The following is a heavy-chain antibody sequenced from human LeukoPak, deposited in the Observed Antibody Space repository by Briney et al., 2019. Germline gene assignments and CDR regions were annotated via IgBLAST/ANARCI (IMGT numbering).Heavy chain of an antibody. V-gene: IGHV3-21*01. CDR1: GFTFRTYS. J-gene: IGHJ4*01. CDR2: ISSSSTYI. CDR3: VRDKGAVAGSAIFDY. D-gene: IGHD6-19*01. Sequence: GGSLRLSCAASGFTFRTYSMNWVRQAPGKGLEWVSGISSSSTYIFYADSVKGRFTISRDNAKDSLDLQMNSLRAEDTAVYYCVRDKGAVAGSAIFDYWGHGTLVIVSS.